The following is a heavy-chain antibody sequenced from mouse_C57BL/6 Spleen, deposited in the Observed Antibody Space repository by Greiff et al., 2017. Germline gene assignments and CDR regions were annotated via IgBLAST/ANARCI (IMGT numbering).Heavy chain of an antibody. CDR2: IYPGSGNT. CDR1: GYTFTDYY. Sequence: VKLVESGAELVRPGASVKLSCKASGYTFTDYYINWVKQRPGQGLEWIARIYPGSGNTYYNEKFKGKATLTAEKSSSTAYMQLSSLTSEDSAVYFCASPLGRGDYFDYWGQGTTLTVSS. J-gene: IGHJ2*01. V-gene: IGHV1-76*01. D-gene: IGHD4-1*01. CDR3: ASPLGRGDYFDY.